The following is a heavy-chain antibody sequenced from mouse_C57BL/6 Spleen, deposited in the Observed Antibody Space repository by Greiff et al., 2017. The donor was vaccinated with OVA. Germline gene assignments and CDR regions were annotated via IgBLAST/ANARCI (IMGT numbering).Heavy chain of an antibody. J-gene: IGHJ3*01. D-gene: IGHD3-2*02. CDR1: GYTFTDYY. CDR3: ARGLTAQATAY. CDR2: INPYNGGT. V-gene: IGHV1-19*01. Sequence: EVQLQQSGPVLVKPGASVKMSCKASGYTFTDYYMNWVKQSHGKSLEWIGVINPYNGGTSYNQKFKGKATLTVDKSSSTAYMELNSLTSEDSAIYYCARGLTAQATAYWGQGTLVTVSA.